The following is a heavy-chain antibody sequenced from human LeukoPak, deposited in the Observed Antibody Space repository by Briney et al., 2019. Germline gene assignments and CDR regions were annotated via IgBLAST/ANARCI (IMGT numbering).Heavy chain of an antibody. V-gene: IGHV1-46*01. J-gene: IGHJ4*02. Sequence: ASVKVSCKASGYTFTSYYMHWVRQAPGQGLEWMGIINPSGGSTSYAQKFQGRVTMTRDTSISTAYMELSRLRSDDTAVYYCARDLGSGPDYWGQGTLVTVSS. D-gene: IGHD6-19*01. CDR2: INPSGGST. CDR1: GYTFTSYY. CDR3: ARDLGSGPDY.